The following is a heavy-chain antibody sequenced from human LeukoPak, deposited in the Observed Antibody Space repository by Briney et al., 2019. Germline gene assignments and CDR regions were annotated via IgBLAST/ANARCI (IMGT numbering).Heavy chain of an antibody. CDR1: GLEFGSHA. J-gene: IGHJ3*02. V-gene: IGHV3-23*01. D-gene: IGHD2-21*02. Sequence: GGSLRLSCEVSGLEFGSHAMNWVRQAPGKGLEWVSTISGGGRRTYYADSVKGRFTTSRDNSKNTLYLQMNSLRAEDTAVYYCAKDSRNPIVVVTANDAFDIWGQGTMVTVSS. CDR3: AKDSRNPIVVVTANDAFDI. CDR2: ISGGGRRT.